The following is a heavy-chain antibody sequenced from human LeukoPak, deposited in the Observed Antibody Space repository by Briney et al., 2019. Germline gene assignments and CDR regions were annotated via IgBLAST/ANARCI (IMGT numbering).Heavy chain of an antibody. D-gene: IGHD3-10*01. V-gene: IGHV4-59*01. CDR1: GGSISSYY. CDR3: ARVGSFVGQPNV. J-gene: IGHJ4*02. Sequence: SETLSLTCTVSGGSISSYYWSWIRQPPGKGLEWIGYIYYSGSTDYNPSLKSRVTISVDTSKNQFSLKLSSVTAADTAVYYCARVGSFVGQPNVWGQGTLVTVSS. CDR2: IYYSGST.